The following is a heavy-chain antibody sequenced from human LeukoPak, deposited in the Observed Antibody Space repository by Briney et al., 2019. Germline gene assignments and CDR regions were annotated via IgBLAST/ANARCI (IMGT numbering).Heavy chain of an antibody. J-gene: IGHJ6*02. CDR1: GFTFNNNY. D-gene: IGHD3-10*01. Sequence: GGSLRLSCAASGFTFNNNYMTWVRQAPGKGLEWVAVISYDGSNKYYADSVKGRFTISRDNSKNTLYLQMNSLRAEDTAVYYCASNMGFDYYGMDVWGQGTTVTVSS. CDR2: ISYDGSNK. V-gene: IGHV3-30-3*01. CDR3: ASNMGFDYYGMDV.